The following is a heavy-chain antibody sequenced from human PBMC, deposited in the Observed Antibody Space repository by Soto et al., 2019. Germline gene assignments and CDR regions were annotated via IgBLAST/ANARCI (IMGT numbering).Heavy chain of an antibody. V-gene: IGHV4-59*01. CDR1: GGSISSYF. J-gene: IGHJ4*02. CDR2: VYYTGTT. CDR3: ARDLAAVPRAFDY. Sequence: ETLSLTGTVSGGSISSYFYIWVRQPPGKGLEWIGSVYYTGTTDYNPSLKSRVTISVDTSKTQFSLNLRSVTAADTAVYYCARDLAAVPRAFDYWGRGTMLPVSS. D-gene: IGHD6-13*01.